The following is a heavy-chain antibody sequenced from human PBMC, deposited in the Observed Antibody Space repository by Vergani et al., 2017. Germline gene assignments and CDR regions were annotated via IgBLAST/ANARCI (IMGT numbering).Heavy chain of an antibody. CDR2: IYTSGST. D-gene: IGHD3-3*01. Sequence: QVQLQESGPGLVKPSETLSLTCTVSGGSLSSYYWSWIRQPAGKGLEWIGRIYTSGSTNYNPSLKSRVTMSVDTSKNQFSLKLSSVTAADTAVYYCARDRPDYDFWSGFSPADVWGQGTTVTVSS. J-gene: IGHJ6*02. CDR3: ARDRPDYDFWSGFSPADV. V-gene: IGHV4-4*07. CDR1: GGSLSSYY.